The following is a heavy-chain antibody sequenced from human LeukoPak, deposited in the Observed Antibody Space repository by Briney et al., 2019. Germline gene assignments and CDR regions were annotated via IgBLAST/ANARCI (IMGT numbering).Heavy chain of an antibody. D-gene: IGHD6-13*01. Sequence: PSETLSLTCTVSGGSIIGYYWSWIRQPAGKGLEWIGRIYTGGATNYNPSLKSRITMSVDTSKNQFSLRLSSVTAADTAVYHCAREKGNNWFDPWGQGTLVTVSS. CDR3: AREKGNNWFDP. J-gene: IGHJ5*02. V-gene: IGHV4-4*07. CDR2: IYTGGAT. CDR1: GGSIIGYY.